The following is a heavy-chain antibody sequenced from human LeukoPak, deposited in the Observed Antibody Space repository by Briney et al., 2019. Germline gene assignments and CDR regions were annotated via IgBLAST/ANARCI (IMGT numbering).Heavy chain of an antibody. CDR3: ARDRTGAGLDY. CDR2: IRQDGNEK. Sequence: GGSLRLSCAASGFTFSSSWRSWVRRAPGKGLEWVANIRQDGNEKYFADSVKGRFTISRDNAKNSLFLQVNSLRAEDTAVYYCARDRTGAGLDYWGQGTLVTVSS. J-gene: IGHJ4*02. D-gene: IGHD1-14*01. CDR1: GFTFSSSW. V-gene: IGHV3-7*03.